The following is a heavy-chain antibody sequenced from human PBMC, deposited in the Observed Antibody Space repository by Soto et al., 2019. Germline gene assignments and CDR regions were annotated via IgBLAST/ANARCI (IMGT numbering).Heavy chain of an antibody. CDR2: IFPSGST. V-gene: IGHV4-4*07. CDR1: GVSVNTYC. J-gene: IGHJ4*02. D-gene: IGHD3-10*02. Sequence: SETLSLTCTVSGVSVNTYCWSWVRQPAGRRPEWIGRIFPSGSTSYDPSLNSRVTMSLDTSKNQFSLNLNSVTAADTAVYYCARCVNMCFDYWGQGIPVTVSS. CDR3: ARCVNMCFDY.